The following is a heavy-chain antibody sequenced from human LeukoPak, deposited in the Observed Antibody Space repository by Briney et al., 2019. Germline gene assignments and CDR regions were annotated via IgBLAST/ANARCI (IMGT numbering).Heavy chain of an antibody. J-gene: IGHJ5*02. CDR3: ARDTSRYYDFWSGYSYNWFDP. CDR1: GFTFSSYW. D-gene: IGHD3-3*01. V-gene: IGHV3-7*01. Sequence: VGSLRLSCAASGFTFSSYWMSWVRQAPREGLEWVANIKLDGSEKYYVDSVKGRVTISRDNAKNSLYLQMNSLRAEDTAVYYCARDTSRYYDFWSGYSYNWFDPWGQGTLVTVPS. CDR2: IKLDGSEK.